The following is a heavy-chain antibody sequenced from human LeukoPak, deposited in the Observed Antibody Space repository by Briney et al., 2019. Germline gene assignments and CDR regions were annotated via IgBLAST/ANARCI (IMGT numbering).Heavy chain of an antibody. Sequence: ASVNVSCKASGYTFTCYYMHWVRQAPGQGLEWMGWINPNSGGTNYAQKFQGRVTMTRDTSISTAYMELSRLRSDDTAVYYCARDRVVVVPAATRSSHYYYYGMDVWGQGTTVTVSS. V-gene: IGHV1-2*02. CDR2: INPNSGGT. D-gene: IGHD2-2*01. CDR1: GYTFTCYY. CDR3: ARDRVVVVPAATRSSHYYYYGMDV. J-gene: IGHJ6*02.